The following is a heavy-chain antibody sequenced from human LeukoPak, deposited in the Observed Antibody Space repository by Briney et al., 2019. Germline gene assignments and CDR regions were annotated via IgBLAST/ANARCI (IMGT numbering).Heavy chain of an antibody. D-gene: IGHD3-22*01. CDR2: ICYDGSNK. CDR3: ARVGDSSGRDAFDI. J-gene: IGHJ3*02. CDR1: GFTFSSYD. V-gene: IGHV3-33*01. Sequence: GRSPRLSCAASGFTFSSYDMHGVRHAPGKGVEWVAVICYDGSNKYYADSVKGRFTISRDNSKNTLYLQMNSLRAEDTAVYYCARVGDSSGRDAFDIXGQGTMVTVSS.